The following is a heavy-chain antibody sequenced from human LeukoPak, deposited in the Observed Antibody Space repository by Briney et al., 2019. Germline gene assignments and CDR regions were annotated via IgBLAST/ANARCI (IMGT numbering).Heavy chain of an antibody. CDR2: ISSSSSTI. D-gene: IGHD6-19*01. V-gene: IGHV3-48*02. CDR1: GFTFSSYS. Sequence: GGSLRLSCAASGFTFSSYSMNWVRQAPGKGLEWVSYISSSSSTIYYADPVKGRFTISRDNAKNSLYLQMNSLRDEDTAVYYCARDPRQWLVGRYFDYWGQGTLVTVSS. J-gene: IGHJ4*02. CDR3: ARDPRQWLVGRYFDY.